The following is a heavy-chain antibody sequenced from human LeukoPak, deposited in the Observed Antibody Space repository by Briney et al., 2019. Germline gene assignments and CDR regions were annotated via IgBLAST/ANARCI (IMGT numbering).Heavy chain of an antibody. D-gene: IGHD5-24*01. CDR2: IYYSGST. V-gene: IGHV4-31*03. CDR1: GGSISSGGYY. J-gene: IGHJ4*02. Sequence: PSQTLSLTCTVSGGSISSGGYYWSWIRQHPGKGLEWFGYIYYSGSTYYNPSLKSRVTISVDTSKNQFSLKLSSVTATDTAVYYCARRMATPGGISDYWGQGTLVTVSS. CDR3: ARRMATPGGISDY.